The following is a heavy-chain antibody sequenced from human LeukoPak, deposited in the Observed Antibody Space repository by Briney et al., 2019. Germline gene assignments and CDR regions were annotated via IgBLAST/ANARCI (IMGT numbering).Heavy chain of an antibody. CDR3: ATKLGYRFGSHSMDV. V-gene: IGHV5-51*01. CDR1: GYSFSNYW. CDR2: IYPGDSDT. D-gene: IGHD5-18*01. J-gene: IGHJ6*02. Sequence: GESLKISCQGSGYSFSNYWIVWVRQMPEKGLEWMGIIYPGDSDTIYSPSFQGHVTISADKSISTAYLQWHSLKASDTAMYYCATKLGYRFGSHSMDVWGQGTTVTVSS.